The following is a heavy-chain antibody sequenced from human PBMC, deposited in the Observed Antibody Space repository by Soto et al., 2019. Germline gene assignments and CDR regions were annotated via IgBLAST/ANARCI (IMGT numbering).Heavy chain of an antibody. CDR1: GFTFDDYA. V-gene: IGHV3-9*01. CDR3: ARDGIGSVAFWGYLDY. D-gene: IGHD3-16*01. J-gene: IGHJ4*02. CDR2: ISLNRGNI. Sequence: GGSLRLSCAASGFTFDDYAMHWVRQAPGKGLEWVAGISLNRGNINYADAVMGRFTISRDNSKNTLYLEMNSLRVEDTALYYCARDGIGSVAFWGYLDYWGQGTLVTVS.